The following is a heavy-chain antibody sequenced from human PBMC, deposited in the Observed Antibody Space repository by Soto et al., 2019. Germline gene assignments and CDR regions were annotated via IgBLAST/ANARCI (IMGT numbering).Heavy chain of an antibody. CDR2: IYYSGST. V-gene: IGHV4-61*01. CDR1: GGSVSSGSYY. Sequence: QVQLQESGPGLVKPSETLSLTCTVSGGSVSSGSYYWSWIRQPPGKGLEWIGYIYYSGSTNYNPPLHSRVTISVDTSKNKFSLKLSSVTAADTAVYYCARESTVVTSGYYYYGMDVWGQGTTVTVSS. J-gene: IGHJ6*02. CDR3: ARESTVVTSGYYYYGMDV. D-gene: IGHD4-17*01.